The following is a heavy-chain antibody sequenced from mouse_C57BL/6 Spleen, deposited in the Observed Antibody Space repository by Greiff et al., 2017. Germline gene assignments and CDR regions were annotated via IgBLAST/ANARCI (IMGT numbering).Heavy chain of an antibody. CDR3: ARRYYGSSSGGYFGV. V-gene: IGHV1-52*01. CDR2: INPSDSET. D-gene: IGHD1-1*01. CDR1: GYTFTSYW. Sequence: QVQLQQPGAELVRPGSSVKLSCKASGYTFTSYWMHWVKQRPIQGLEWIGNINPSDSETHYNQQFKDKATLTVDKSSSTAYVQRSSLTSADSAVEYCARRYYGSSSGGYFGVWGTGTTVTVSS. J-gene: IGHJ1*03.